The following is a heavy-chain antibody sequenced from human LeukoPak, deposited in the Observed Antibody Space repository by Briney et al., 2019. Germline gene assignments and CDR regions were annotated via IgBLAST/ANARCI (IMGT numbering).Heavy chain of an antibody. Sequence: GGSLRLSCAASGFTFSSYGMSWVRQAPGKGLEWVSAFSGSGAGTYYADSVKGRFTISRDNSKNTLYLQMNSLRAEDTAVYYCARRSAAKDAFDIWGQGTKVTVSS. CDR1: GFTFSSYG. CDR3: ARRSAAKDAFDI. CDR2: FSGSGAGT. V-gene: IGHV3-23*01. D-gene: IGHD6-25*01. J-gene: IGHJ3*02.